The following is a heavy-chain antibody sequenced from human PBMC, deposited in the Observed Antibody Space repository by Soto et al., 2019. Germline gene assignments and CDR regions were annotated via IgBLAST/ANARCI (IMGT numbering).Heavy chain of an antibody. CDR2: LSPNGENQ. J-gene: IGHJ4*02. CDR3: ATGAAFYYDTSRF. Sequence: QVQLVESGGGVVQSGGSLRLSCADPAFSFNKYALHWIRQAPGEGLEWVAVLSPNGENQYYRDSVRGRFTISRDTSKSTLYLQMTSPRPEDTAVYYCATGAAFYYDTSRFWGQGTLVTVSS. CDR1: AFSFNKYA. V-gene: IGHV3-30*04. D-gene: IGHD3-22*01.